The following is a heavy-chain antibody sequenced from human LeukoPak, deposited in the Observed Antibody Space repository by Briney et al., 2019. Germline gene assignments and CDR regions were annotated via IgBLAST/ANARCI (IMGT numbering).Heavy chain of an antibody. Sequence: ASVKVSCKASGYTFTSYDINWVRQATGQGLEWMGWMSPYSGNTDYAQKFQGRVTMTRNTSISTVYMELSSLRSEDTAVYYCASSLAYQLLSQAYYYGMDVWGQGTTVTVSS. CDR1: GYTFTSYD. D-gene: IGHD2-2*01. V-gene: IGHV1-8*01. J-gene: IGHJ6*02. CDR3: ASSLAYQLLSQAYYYGMDV. CDR2: MSPYSGNT.